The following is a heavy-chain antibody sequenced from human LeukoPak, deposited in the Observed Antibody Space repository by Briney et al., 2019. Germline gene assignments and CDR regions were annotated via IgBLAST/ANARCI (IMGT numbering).Heavy chain of an antibody. CDR2: ISGSGSST. Sequence: GGSLRLSCAASGFTFSTYAMSWVRQAPGKGLEWVSAISGSGSSTYYADSVKGRFAISRDNSKNTLYLQMSSLKAEDTAVYYCAKIHGDNYFDYWGQGTLVTVSS. J-gene: IGHJ4*02. CDR3: AKIHGDNYFDY. CDR1: GFTFSTYA. V-gene: IGHV3-23*01. D-gene: IGHD4-17*01.